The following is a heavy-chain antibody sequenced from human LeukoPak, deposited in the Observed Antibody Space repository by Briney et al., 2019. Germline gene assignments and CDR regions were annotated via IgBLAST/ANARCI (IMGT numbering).Heavy chain of an antibody. V-gene: IGHV4-61*10. CDR3: AREPSGIAVAGTGFDY. D-gene: IGHD6-19*01. J-gene: IGHJ4*02. Sequence: PSETLSLTCTVSGGSLSSGTDYWSWIRQSAGKGLEWIGRIYASGSTNYNPSLKSRVTISVDTSKNQFSLKLSSVTAADTAVYYCAREPSGIAVAGTGFDYWGQGTLVTVSS. CDR1: GGSLSSGTDY. CDR2: IYASGST.